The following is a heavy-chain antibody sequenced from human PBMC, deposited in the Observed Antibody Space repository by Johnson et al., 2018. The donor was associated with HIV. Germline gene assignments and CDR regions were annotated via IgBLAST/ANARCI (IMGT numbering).Heavy chain of an antibody. D-gene: IGHD3-16*01. Sequence: VHLVESGGGLAQPGGSLRLSCAASGFTFSSYWMAWVRQAPGKGLEWVANVKQDGSNKYYADSVKGRFTVSRDSSKNTLYLQVNSLRAEDAAVYYCARGSRYTYDNDDVYLLQAFDIWGQGTMVTVSS. CDR3: ARGSRYTYDNDDVYLLQAFDI. CDR2: VKQDGSNK. J-gene: IGHJ3*02. V-gene: IGHV3-7*01. CDR1: GFTFSSYW.